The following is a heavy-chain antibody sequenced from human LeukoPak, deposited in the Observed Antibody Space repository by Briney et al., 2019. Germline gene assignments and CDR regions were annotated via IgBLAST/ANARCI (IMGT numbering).Heavy chain of an antibody. Sequence: KTSETLSLTCTVSGGSISSYYWTWIRQPPGKGLEWIGYIYYSGSTNYNPSLKSRVTISVDTSKNQFSLKLSSVTAADTAVYYCARDSSSARWDYWGQGTLVTVSS. CDR3: ARDSSSARWDY. J-gene: IGHJ4*02. CDR2: IYYSGST. V-gene: IGHV4-59*01. CDR1: GGSISSYY. D-gene: IGHD6-6*01.